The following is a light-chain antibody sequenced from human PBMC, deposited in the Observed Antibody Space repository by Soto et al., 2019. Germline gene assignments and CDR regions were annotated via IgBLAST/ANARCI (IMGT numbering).Light chain of an antibody. CDR1: QTVGQD. CDR2: EAC. J-gene: IGKJ5*01. CDR3: QEHSNYRPIT. Sequence: IVLTQCPATLSLPPGPRARLSCRASQTVGQDLAWYQVRPGQAPTLLLFEACTSATGVPPRFSGSRSGTEVTPTISSLHSEDFAVYYCQEHSNYRPITFGQGTRLYIK. V-gene: IGKV3D-15*01.